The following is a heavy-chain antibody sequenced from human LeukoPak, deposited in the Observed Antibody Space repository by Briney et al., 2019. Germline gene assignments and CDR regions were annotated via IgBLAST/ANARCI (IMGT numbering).Heavy chain of an antibody. D-gene: IGHD3-10*01. V-gene: IGHV4-34*01. CDR3: ARLGYYYGSGSYYN. Sequence: SETLSLTCAVYGGSFSGYYWSWIRQPPGKGLEWIGEINHSGSTNYNPSLKSRVTISVDTSKNQFSLKLSSVTAADTAVYYCARLGYYYGSGSYYNWGQGTLVTVSS. CDR2: INHSGST. J-gene: IGHJ4*02. CDR1: GGSFSGYY.